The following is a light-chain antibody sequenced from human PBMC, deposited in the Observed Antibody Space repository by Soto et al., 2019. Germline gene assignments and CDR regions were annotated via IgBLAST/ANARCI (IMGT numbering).Light chain of an antibody. Sequence: QSVLTQPASVSGSPGQSITISCTGTSSDVGGYNYVSWYQQHPGKAPKLMIYEVSNRPSGVSNRFSGSKSGNTASLTISGLQAEDEATYYCQSCDSSLSGSGVFGTGTKVTVL. V-gene: IGLV2-14*01. J-gene: IGLJ1*01. CDR1: SSDVGGYNY. CDR3: QSCDSSLSGSGV. CDR2: EVS.